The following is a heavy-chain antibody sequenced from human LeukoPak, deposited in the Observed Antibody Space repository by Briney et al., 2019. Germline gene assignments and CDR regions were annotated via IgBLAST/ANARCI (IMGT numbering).Heavy chain of an antibody. CDR2: ISYGETKT. J-gene: IGHJ5*02. V-gene: IGHV3-30*04. D-gene: IGHD1-1*01. Sequence: PGGSLRLSCAASGFTFSSYAMSWVRQAPGKGLEWVAIISYGETKTYYADSVRGRFTISRDNSKNTVYLQLDRLRPEDTAVYYCARELLGTTGIGWFDPWGQGTLVTVSS. CDR1: GFTFSSYA. CDR3: ARELLGTTGIGWFDP.